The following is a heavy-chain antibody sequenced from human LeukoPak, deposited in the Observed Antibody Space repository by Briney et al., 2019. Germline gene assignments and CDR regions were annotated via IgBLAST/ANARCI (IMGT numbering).Heavy chain of an antibody. CDR3: ARGRIVVVTN. CDR2: IYYSGST. CDR1: GGSISSGDYY. Sequence: PSETLSLTCTVSGGSISSGDYYWSWIRQPPGKGLEWIGYIYYSGSTYYNPSLKSRVAISVDTSKSQFSLKLSSVTAADTAVYYCARGRIVVVTNWGQGTLVTVSS. V-gene: IGHV4-30-4*01. J-gene: IGHJ4*02. D-gene: IGHD3-22*01.